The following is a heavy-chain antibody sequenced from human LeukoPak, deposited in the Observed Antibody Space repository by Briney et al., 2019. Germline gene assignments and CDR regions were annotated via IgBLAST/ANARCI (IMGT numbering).Heavy chain of an antibody. CDR1: GYTFTVYY. CDR3: ARDYSNYDSSWFDP. J-gene: IGHJ5*02. V-gene: IGHV1-18*04. D-gene: IGHD4-11*01. Sequence: ASVKVSCKASGYTFTVYYLHWVRQAPGQGLEWMGWISAYNGNTNYAQKLQGRVTMTTDTSTSTAYMELRSLRSDDTAVYYCARDYSNYDSSWFDPWGQGTLVTVSS. CDR2: ISAYNGNT.